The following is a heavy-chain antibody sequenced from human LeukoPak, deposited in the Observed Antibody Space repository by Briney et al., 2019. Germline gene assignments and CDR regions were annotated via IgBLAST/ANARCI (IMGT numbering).Heavy chain of an antibody. CDR2: ISGSGGST. Sequence: GGSLRLSCAASGFTFSSYAMSWVRQAPGTGLEWVSTISGSGGSTYYADSVKGRFTISRDNSKNTLYLQMNSLRAEDTAVYYCARLYYYVSGTYSRYFDYWGQGTLVTVSS. CDR3: ARLYYYVSGTYSRYFDY. V-gene: IGHV3-23*01. CDR1: GFTFSSYA. D-gene: IGHD3-10*01. J-gene: IGHJ4*02.